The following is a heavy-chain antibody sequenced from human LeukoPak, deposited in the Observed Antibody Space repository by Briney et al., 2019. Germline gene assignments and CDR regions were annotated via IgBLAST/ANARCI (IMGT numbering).Heavy chain of an antibody. CDR2: IRYDGSNK. CDR1: GFTFSSYG. D-gene: IGHD2-21*02. V-gene: IGHV3-30*02. CDR3: AKDRGVVVTVHYGMDV. Sequence: GGSLRLSCAASGFTFSSYGMHWVRQAPGKGLEWVAFIRYDGSNKYYADSVKGRFTISRDNSKNTLYLQMNSLRAEDTAVYYCAKDRGVVVTVHYGMDVWGQGTTVTVSS. J-gene: IGHJ6*02.